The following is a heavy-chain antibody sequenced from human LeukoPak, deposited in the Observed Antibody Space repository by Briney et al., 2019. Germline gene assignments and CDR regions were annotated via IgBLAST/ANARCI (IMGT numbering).Heavy chain of an antibody. CDR3: ARDFRCGSGCKGMDV. J-gene: IGHJ6*02. D-gene: IGHD6-19*01. CDR2: IYPGDSDT. Sequence: GESLKISCKGSGYSFTSYWIGWVRQMPGKGLGWMGIIYPGDSDTRYSPSFQGQVTISADKSISTAYLQWSSLKASDSAMYYCARDFRCGSGCKGMDVWGQGTTVTVSS. CDR1: GYSFTSYW. V-gene: IGHV5-51*01.